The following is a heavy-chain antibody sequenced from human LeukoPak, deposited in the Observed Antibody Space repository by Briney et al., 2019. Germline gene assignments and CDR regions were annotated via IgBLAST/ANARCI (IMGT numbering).Heavy chain of an antibody. D-gene: IGHD3-22*01. CDR1: GGSISSSNW. V-gene: IGHV4-4*02. CDR2: IYHSGST. Sequence: SGTLSLTCAVSGGSISSSNWWSWVRQPPGKGLEWIGEIYHSGSTNYNPSLKSRVTISVDTSKNQFSLKLSSVTAADTAVYYCARSTYYYDSSGYSQYFQHWGQGTLVTVSS. J-gene: IGHJ1*01. CDR3: ARSTYYYDSSGYSQYFQH.